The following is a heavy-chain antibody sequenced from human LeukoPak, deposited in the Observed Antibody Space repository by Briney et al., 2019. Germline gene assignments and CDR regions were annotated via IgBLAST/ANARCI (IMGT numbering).Heavy chain of an antibody. CDR2: ISGCNGNT. Sequence: GASVKVSCTASGYTFTSYDMSWVRQAPGQGLEWMGWISGCNGNTNYAHKLQGSVTITTDTSTSTAYMELKSLRSDDTAGYYCARDTYDISFLYYSYMDVCGNGTTVTVSS. CDR3: ARDTYDISFLYYSYMDV. V-gene: IGHV1-18*01. CDR1: GYTFTSYD. J-gene: IGHJ6*03. D-gene: IGHD3-9*01.